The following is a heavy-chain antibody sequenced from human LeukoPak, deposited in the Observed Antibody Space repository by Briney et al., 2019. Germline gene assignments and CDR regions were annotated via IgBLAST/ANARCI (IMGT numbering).Heavy chain of an antibody. CDR3: AKETYQLAALDY. D-gene: IGHD2-15*01. CDR2: ISVSGGST. CDR1: GFTSSNYA. V-gene: IGHV3-23*01. Sequence: PGGSLRLSCAASGFTSSNYAMSWVRQARGKGLEWVSTISVSGGSTYNADSVKGQFTISRDSSKNTLYLQMNSLRAEDTAVYYCAKETYQLAALDYWGQGTLVTVSS. J-gene: IGHJ4*02.